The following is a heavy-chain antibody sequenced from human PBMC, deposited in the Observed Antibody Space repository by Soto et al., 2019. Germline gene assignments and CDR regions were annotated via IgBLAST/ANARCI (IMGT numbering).Heavy chain of an antibody. D-gene: IGHD3-10*01. CDR1: GFMFSDYC. CDR3: ARELEVRGASAPEVHYYGMDA. J-gene: IGHJ6*02. CDR2: IDSSSSLI. Sequence: EVQLVESGGGLVKPGGSLRLSCAASGFMFSDYCMNWVRQAPGKGLEWVSSIDSSSSLIYYADSLKGRFTISRDNAKNSLYLQMDSPRVEDTGVYYCARELEVRGASAPEVHYYGMDAWGQGSTVTVSS. V-gene: IGHV3-21*01.